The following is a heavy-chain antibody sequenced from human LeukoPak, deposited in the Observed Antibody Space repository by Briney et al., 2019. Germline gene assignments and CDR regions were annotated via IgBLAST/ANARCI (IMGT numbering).Heavy chain of an antibody. CDR2: ISSSSSYI. J-gene: IGHJ6*02. CDR3: ARDGPGGYGMDV. CDR1: GFTFSSYS. Sequence: AGGPLRLSCAASGFTFSSYSMNWARQAPGKGLEWVSSISSSSSYIYYADSVKGRFTISRDNAKNSLYLQMNSLRAEDTAVYYCARDGPGGYGMDVWGQGTTVTVSS. V-gene: IGHV3-21*01. D-gene: IGHD3-10*01.